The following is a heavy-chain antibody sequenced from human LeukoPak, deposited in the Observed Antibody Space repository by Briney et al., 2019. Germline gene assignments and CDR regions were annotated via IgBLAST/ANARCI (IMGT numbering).Heavy chain of an antibody. CDR3: AKVKQQLVRLLGRDTTYYYYYYMDV. Sequence: GGSLRLSCAASGFTFSSYGMSWVRQAPGKGLEWVSAISGSGGSTYYADPVKGRFTISRDNAKNSLFLQMNSLRAEDTAVYFCAKVKQQLVRLLGRDTTYYYYYYMDVWGKGTTVTVSS. D-gene: IGHD6-13*01. CDR1: GFTFSSYG. J-gene: IGHJ6*03. V-gene: IGHV3-23*01. CDR2: ISGSGGST.